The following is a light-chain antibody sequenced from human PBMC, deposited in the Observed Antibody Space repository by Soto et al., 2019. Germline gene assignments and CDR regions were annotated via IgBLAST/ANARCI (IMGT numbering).Light chain of an antibody. Sequence: QSVLTQPASVSGSPGQSITISCTGTSSDVGGYNYVSWYQQHPGEAPKLMIYEVSNRPSGVSNRFSGSKSGNTASLTISGLQAEDEADYYCSSYTDSDTYVFGTGTKVTVL. CDR2: EVS. CDR1: SSDVGGYNY. CDR3: SSYTDSDTYV. J-gene: IGLJ1*01. V-gene: IGLV2-14*01.